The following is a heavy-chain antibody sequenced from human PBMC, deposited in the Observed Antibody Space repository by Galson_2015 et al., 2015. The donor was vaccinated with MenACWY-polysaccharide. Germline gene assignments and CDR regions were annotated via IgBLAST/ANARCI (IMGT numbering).Heavy chain of an antibody. CDR2: ISSSSTSI. J-gene: IGHJ4*02. CDR1: GFIFSSHR. V-gene: IGHV3-48*02. CDR3: AKSMTIHDY. D-gene: IGHD4/OR15-4a*01. Sequence: SLRLSCAASGFIFSSHRMNWVRQAPGRGLEWISYISSSSTSINYADSVKGRFTISRDNAKNSLYLQMNSLRDEDTAVYYCAKSMTIHDYWGQATLVTVSS.